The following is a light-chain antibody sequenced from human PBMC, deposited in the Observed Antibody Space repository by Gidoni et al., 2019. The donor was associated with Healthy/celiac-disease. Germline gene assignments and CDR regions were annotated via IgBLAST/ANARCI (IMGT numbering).Light chain of an antibody. Sequence: DIQMTQSPSSLSASVGDRVTITYRASQSINSYLNWYQQKPGKAPKLLIYAASSLQIGVPSRFSGSGAGADFTLTISSLQPEDVATYYCQQSYSTPGTFGQGTKVEIK. J-gene: IGKJ1*01. CDR3: QQSYSTPGT. CDR2: AAS. CDR1: QSINSY. V-gene: IGKV1-39*01.